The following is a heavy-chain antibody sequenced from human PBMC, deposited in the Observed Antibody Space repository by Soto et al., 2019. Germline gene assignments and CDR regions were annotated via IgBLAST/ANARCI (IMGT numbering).Heavy chain of an antibody. CDR2: IYHSGST. Sequence: SETLSLTCAVSSGSISSSNWWSWVRQPPGKGLEWIGEIYHSGSTNYNPSLKSRVTISVDKSKNQFSLKLSSVTAADTAVYYCARDEDYGDSYVLDFSGQGTMVIVSS. V-gene: IGHV4-4*02. CDR1: SGSISSSNW. J-gene: IGHJ3*01. D-gene: IGHD4-17*01. CDR3: ARDEDYGDSYVLDF.